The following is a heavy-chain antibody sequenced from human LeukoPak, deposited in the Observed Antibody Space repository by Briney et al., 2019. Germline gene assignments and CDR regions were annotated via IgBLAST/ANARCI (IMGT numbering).Heavy chain of an antibody. CDR3: ANFGCSSTSCLDY. CDR1: GFAFSSYA. Sequence: GGSLRLSCAASGFAFSSYAMSWVRQAPGKGLEWVSAISGSGDSTYYADSVKGRFTISRENSKNTLYLQMNSLRAEDTAVYYCANFGCSSTSCLDYWGQGTLVTVSS. D-gene: IGHD2-2*01. J-gene: IGHJ4*02. V-gene: IGHV3-23*01. CDR2: ISGSGDST.